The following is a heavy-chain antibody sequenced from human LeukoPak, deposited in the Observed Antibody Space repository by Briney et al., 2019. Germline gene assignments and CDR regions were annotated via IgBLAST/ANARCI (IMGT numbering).Heavy chain of an antibody. Sequence: ASVKVSCKASGYTFTSYAMNWVRQAPGQGLEWMGWINTNTGNPTYAQGFTGRFVFSLDTSVSTAYLQISSLKAEDTAVYHCARAGRTWIQLWPNHWGQGTLVTVSS. V-gene: IGHV7-4-1*02. CDR2: INTNTGNP. D-gene: IGHD5-18*01. CDR1: GYTFTSYA. CDR3: ARAGRTWIQLWPNH. J-gene: IGHJ5*02.